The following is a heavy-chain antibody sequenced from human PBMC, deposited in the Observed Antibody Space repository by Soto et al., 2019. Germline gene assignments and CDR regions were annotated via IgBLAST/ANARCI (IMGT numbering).Heavy chain of an antibody. CDR2: ISYDGSNK. CDR3: AREKGGYSSSYFYYGMDV. Sequence: QVQLVESGGGVVQPGRSLRLSCAASGFTFSSYAMHWVRQAPGKGLEGVAVISYDGSNKYYADSVKGRFTISRDNSKNTLYLQMNSLRAEDTAVYYCAREKGGYSSSYFYYGMDVWGQGTTVTVSS. V-gene: IGHV3-30-3*01. CDR1: GFTFSSYA. D-gene: IGHD6-13*01. J-gene: IGHJ6*02.